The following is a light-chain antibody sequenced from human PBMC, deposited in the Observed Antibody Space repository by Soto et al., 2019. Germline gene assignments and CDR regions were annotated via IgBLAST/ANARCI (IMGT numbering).Light chain of an antibody. CDR1: QSVSSSY. CDR3: QQYGSSPLT. CDR2: GAS. V-gene: IGKV3-20*01. J-gene: IGKJ3*01. Sequence: EIVLTQSPGTLSLSPGERATLSCRASQSVSSSYLAWYQQKPGQAPRLLIYGASSRATGIPDRFSGSGSGTAFSLTISSLEREDFALYYCQQYGSSPLTFGPGTKVDIK.